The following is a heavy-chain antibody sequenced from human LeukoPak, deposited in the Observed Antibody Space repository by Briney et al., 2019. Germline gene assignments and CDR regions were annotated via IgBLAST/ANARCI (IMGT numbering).Heavy chain of an antibody. CDR2: ISSRGDSL. D-gene: IGHD7-27*01. Sequence: GGSLRLSCAASGFTFGDYYMTWIRQAPGKGLEWLSFISSRGDSLYYADSVRGRFTISRDNANNSLFLQMNSLRAEDTAVYYCTVNWGRFDYWGQGTLVTVSS. CDR1: GFTFGDYY. CDR3: TVNWGRFDY. V-gene: IGHV3-11*01. J-gene: IGHJ4*02.